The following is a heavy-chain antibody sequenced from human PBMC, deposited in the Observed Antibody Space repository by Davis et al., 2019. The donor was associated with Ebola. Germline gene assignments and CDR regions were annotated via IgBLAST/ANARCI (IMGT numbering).Heavy chain of an antibody. CDR2: ISGSAAAT. J-gene: IGHJ4*02. Sequence: GESLKISCAASGFTFSDFYMSWVRQAPGKGLEWVSAISGSAAATYYADSVKGRFTISRDNSKNTMYLQMNSLRAEDTAVYYCAGRSERGYSPFDYWGQGTLVTASS. CDR3: AGRSERGYSPFDY. D-gene: IGHD3-22*01. CDR1: GFTFSDFY. V-gene: IGHV3-23*01.